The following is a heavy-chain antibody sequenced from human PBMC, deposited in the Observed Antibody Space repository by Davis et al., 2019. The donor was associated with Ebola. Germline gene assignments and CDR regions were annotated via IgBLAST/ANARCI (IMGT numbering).Heavy chain of an antibody. D-gene: IGHD2-8*01. CDR3: AEGGTNNFLGAN. Sequence: PGGSLRLSCAASGFTFSNYAMSWVRQAPGGGLARVAGISATGVDKKYADSVRGRFSISRDDSKNTLYLQMDSLRAEDTAVFYCAEGGTNNFLGANWGQGTPVTVSS. V-gene: IGHV3-23*01. CDR1: GFTFSNYA. CDR2: ISATGVDK. J-gene: IGHJ4*02.